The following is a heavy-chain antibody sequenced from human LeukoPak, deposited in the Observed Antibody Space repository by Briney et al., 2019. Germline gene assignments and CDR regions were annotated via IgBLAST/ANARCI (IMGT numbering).Heavy chain of an antibody. D-gene: IGHD4-23*01. Sequence: PSETLSLTCAVYGGSFSGYYWSWIRQPPGKGLEWIGEINHSGSTNYNPSLKSRVTISVDTSKNQFSLKLSSVTAADTAVYYCAREGSYYGGNSGLGYWGQGTLVTVSS. V-gene: IGHV4-34*01. CDR2: INHSGST. CDR3: AREGSYYGGNSGLGY. J-gene: IGHJ4*02. CDR1: GGSFSGYY.